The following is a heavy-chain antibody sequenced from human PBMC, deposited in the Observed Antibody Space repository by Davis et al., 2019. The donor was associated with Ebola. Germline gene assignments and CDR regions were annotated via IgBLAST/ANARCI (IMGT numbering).Heavy chain of an antibody. V-gene: IGHV4-34*01. CDR2: INHSGST. Sequence: GSLRLSCAVYGGSFSGYYWSWIRQPPGKGLEWIGEINHSGSTNYNPSLKSRVTISVDTSKNQFSLKLSSVTAADTAVYYCARGSLTYSSSWYGNYYYMDVWGKGTTVTVSS. CDR1: GGSFSGYY. D-gene: IGHD6-13*01. CDR3: ARGSLTYSSSWYGNYYYMDV. J-gene: IGHJ6*03.